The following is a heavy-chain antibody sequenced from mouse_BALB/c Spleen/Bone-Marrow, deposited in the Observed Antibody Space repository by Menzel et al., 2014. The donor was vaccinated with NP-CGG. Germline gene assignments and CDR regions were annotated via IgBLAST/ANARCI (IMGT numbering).Heavy chain of an antibody. V-gene: IGHV3-8*02. J-gene: IGHJ2*01. CDR3: ARSRDYYGNSLDY. D-gene: IGHD2-1*01. CDR1: GDSITSGY. Sequence: EVHLVESGPSLVKPSQTLSLTCSVTGDSITSGYWNWIRKFPGNKLEYMGYISYSGSTYYNPSLESRISITRDTSKNQYYLQLNSVTTEDTATYYCARSRDYYGNSLDYWGQGTTLTVSS. CDR2: ISYSGST.